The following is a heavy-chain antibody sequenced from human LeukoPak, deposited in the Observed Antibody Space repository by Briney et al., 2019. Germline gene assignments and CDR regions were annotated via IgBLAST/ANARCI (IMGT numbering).Heavy chain of an antibody. J-gene: IGHJ5*02. CDR2: ISTYNGNT. CDR1: GYTFTNYG. CDR3: AXXXXXSRARWENLGFDP. Sequence: ASVKVSCKASGYTFTNYGISWVRQAPGQGLEWMGWISTYNGNTNYVQKLQGRVTMTTDTSTSTAYMELRSLRSDDTAVYYCAXXXXXSRARWENLGFDPWGQGTLVTVSS. D-gene: IGHD1-26*01. V-gene: IGHV1-18*01.